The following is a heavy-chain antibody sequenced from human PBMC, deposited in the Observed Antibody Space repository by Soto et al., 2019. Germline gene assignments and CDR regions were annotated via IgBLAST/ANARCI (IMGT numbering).Heavy chain of an antibody. CDR3: ATGLGKWLARGGMDV. D-gene: IGHD6-19*01. V-gene: IGHV3-30*03. Sequence: QVQLVESGGGVVQPGRSLRLSCAASGFTFSSYGMHWVRQAPGKGLEWVAVISYDGSNKYYADSVKGRFTISRDNSKNTLYLQMNSLRAEDTSVYYCATGLGKWLARGGMDVWGQGTTVTVSS. CDR1: GFTFSSYG. CDR2: ISYDGSNK. J-gene: IGHJ6*02.